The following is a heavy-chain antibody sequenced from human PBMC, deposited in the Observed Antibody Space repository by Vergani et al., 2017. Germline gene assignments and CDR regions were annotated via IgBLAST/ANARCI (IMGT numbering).Heavy chain of an antibody. CDR2: INPNSGGT. CDR3: AREGFYDNIRGTYRPPSYYGMCV. CDR1: GYTFTGYY. D-gene: IGHD3-16*02. J-gene: IGHJ6*02. V-gene: IGHV1-2*02. Sequence: QVQLVQSGAEVKKPGASVKVSCKASGYTFTGYYMHWVRQAPGQGLEWMGWINPNSGGTNYAQNFQGRVTMTRDTSISTAYMELSRLRSDDTAVYYCAREGFYDNIRGTYRPPSYYGMCVWGQGTKVTDAS.